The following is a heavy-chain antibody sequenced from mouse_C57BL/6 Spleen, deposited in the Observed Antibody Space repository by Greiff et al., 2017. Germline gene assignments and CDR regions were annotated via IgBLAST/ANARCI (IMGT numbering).Heavy chain of an antibody. CDR2: ISSGSSTI. CDR1: GFPFSDSG. J-gene: IGHJ1*03. Sequence: EVTLVESGGGLVKPGGSLTLSCAASGFPFSDSGMHWVRQAPETGLEWVAYISSGSSTIYYADTVKGRFTISRDNAKNTLFLQMTRLRSEDTAMYYCARGPPDWYFDVWGTGTTVTVSS. V-gene: IGHV5-17*01. CDR3: ARGPPDWYFDV.